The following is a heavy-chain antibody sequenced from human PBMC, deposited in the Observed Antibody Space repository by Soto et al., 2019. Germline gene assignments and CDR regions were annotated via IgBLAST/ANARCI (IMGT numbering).Heavy chain of an antibody. V-gene: IGHV3-48*01. CDR2: ISSSSSTI. CDR1: GFTFSSYS. CDR3: ARDLISGYLDY. D-gene: IGHD1-26*01. Sequence: HPRGSLRLSCAASGFTFSSYSMNWVRQAPGKGLEWVSYISSSSSTIYYADSVKGRFTISRDNAKNSLYLQMNSLRAEDTAVYYCARDLISGYLDYWGQGTLVTVSS. J-gene: IGHJ4*02.